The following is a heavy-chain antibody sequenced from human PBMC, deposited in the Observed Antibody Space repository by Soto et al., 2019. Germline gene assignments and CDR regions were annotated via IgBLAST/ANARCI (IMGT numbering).Heavy chain of an antibody. V-gene: IGHV1-69*13. CDR2: IIPIFGTA. Sequence: ASVKVSCKASGGTFSSYAISWVRQAPGQGLEWMGGIIPIFGTANYAQKFQGRVTITADESTSTAYMELSSLRSEDTAVYYCASQYCGGDCYSGAEYFQHWGQGTLVTVSS. CDR1: GGTFSSYA. CDR3: ASQYCGGDCYSGAEYFQH. J-gene: IGHJ1*01. D-gene: IGHD2-21*02.